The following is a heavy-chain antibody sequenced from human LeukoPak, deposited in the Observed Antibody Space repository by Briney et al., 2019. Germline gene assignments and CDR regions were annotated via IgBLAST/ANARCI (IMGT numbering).Heavy chain of an antibody. CDR1: GGTFSSYA. Sequence: SVKVSCKASGGTFSSYAISWVRQAPGQGLEWMGRIIPILGIANYAQKFQGRVTITADKSTSTAYMELSSLRSEDTAVYYCARWLAVAGSPFDYWGQGTLVTVSS. J-gene: IGHJ4*02. V-gene: IGHV1-69*04. CDR3: ARWLAVAGSPFDY. CDR2: IIPILGIA. D-gene: IGHD6-19*01.